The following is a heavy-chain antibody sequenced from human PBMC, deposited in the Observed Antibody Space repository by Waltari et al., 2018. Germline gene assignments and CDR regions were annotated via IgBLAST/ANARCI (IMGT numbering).Heavy chain of an antibody. Sequence: QVHLVESGGGVVQPGRSLRLSCAASGFTFSSYGMHWVRQDPGRGLEWVAFISYDENKKYYVDSVKGRFTISRDNSKNTLYLQMNSLRAEDTAVYYCAKVWGDYYGSGSGYGMDVWGQGITVIVS. CDR3: AKVWGDYYGSGSGYGMDV. V-gene: IGHV3-30*18. D-gene: IGHD3-10*01. J-gene: IGHJ6*02. CDR2: ISYDENKK. CDR1: GFTFSSYG.